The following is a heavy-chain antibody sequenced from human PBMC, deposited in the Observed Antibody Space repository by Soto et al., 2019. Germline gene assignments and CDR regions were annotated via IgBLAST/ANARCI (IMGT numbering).Heavy chain of an antibody. CDR3: ARARSNCGESYFDY. CDR1: GYWFAAYW. D-gene: IGHD4-4*01. V-gene: IGHV5-51*01. J-gene: IGHJ4*02. CDR2: IYPDDSDT. Sequence: GESLKISCKVSGYWFAAYWIAWVRQMPGKGLEWMGLIYPDDSDTRYSPSFQGQVTISADKSIYTAYLQWSSLRASDTAMYYCARARSNCGESYFDYRGQGNLVTVAT.